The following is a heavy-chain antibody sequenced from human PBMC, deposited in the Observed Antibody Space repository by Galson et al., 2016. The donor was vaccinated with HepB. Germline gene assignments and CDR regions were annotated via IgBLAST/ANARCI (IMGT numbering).Heavy chain of an antibody. J-gene: IGHJ4*02. Sequence: SLRLSCAASGFTFSSYGMHWVRQAPGKGLEWVALISYDGTKKFYTDSVKGRFTISRDNSKNTLYLQMNSLRAEDTAVYYCAKDRLYCSITTCYGPNTEPFDHWGQGTLVTVSS. CDR1: GFTFSSYG. CDR3: AKDRLYCSITTCYGPNTEPFDH. D-gene: IGHD2-2*01. V-gene: IGHV3-30*18. CDR2: ISYDGTKK.